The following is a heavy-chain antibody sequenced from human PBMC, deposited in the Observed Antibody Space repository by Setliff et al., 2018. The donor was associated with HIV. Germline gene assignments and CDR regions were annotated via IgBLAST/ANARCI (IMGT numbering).Heavy chain of an antibody. Sequence: ASVKVSCKASGYTFSNYDINWVRQATGQGLEWVGWMNPNSGNTGYAQKFQGRVTMTRDTSTSTVYMELSSLRSEDTAVYYCAREPSGSGNYFYFDYWGQGTLVTVSS. CDR3: AREPSGSGNYFYFDY. CDR1: GYTFSNYD. V-gene: IGHV1-8*01. J-gene: IGHJ4*02. CDR2: MNPNSGNT. D-gene: IGHD1-26*01.